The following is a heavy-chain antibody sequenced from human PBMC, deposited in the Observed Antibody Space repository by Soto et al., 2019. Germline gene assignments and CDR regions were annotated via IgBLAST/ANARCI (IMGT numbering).Heavy chain of an antibody. V-gene: IGHV4-34*01. J-gene: IGHJ4*02. CDR1: GGSFSGYY. Sequence: PSETLSLTCAVYGGSFSGYYWTWIRQPPGTGLEWIGEINHSGSTNYNPSLKSRVTISVDTSKNQFSLKLSSVTAADTAVYYCARGLATKQSFDYWGQGTLVTVSS. D-gene: IGHD5-12*01. CDR2: INHSGST. CDR3: ARGLATKQSFDY.